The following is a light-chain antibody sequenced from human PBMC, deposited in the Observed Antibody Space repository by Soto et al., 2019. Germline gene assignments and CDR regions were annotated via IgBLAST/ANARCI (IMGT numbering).Light chain of an antibody. CDR3: QHYYSSPLT. J-gene: IGKJ4*01. CDR1: QSVLYSSNNKNY. Sequence: DIVLTQSPDSLSGSLGERDTVNCKSSQSVLYSSNNKNYLAWYQQKPGQPPKLLIYWASTRESGVPDRFSGSGSGTDFTLTISSLQAEDVAVYYCQHYYSSPLTFGGGTKVDI. V-gene: IGKV4-1*01. CDR2: WAS.